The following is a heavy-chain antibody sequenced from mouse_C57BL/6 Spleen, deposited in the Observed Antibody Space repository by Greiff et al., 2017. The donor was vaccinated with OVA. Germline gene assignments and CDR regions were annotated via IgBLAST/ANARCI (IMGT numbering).Heavy chain of an antibody. Sequence: VQLQQPGAELVMPGASVKLSCKASGYTFTSYWMHWVKQRPGQGLEWIGEIDPSDSYTNYNQKFKGKSTLTVDKSSSTAYMQLSSLTSADSAVYYCARRPYYYGSNYAMDYWGQGTSVTVSS. D-gene: IGHD1-1*01. CDR3: ARRPYYYGSNYAMDY. V-gene: IGHV1-69*01. CDR2: IDPSDSYT. J-gene: IGHJ4*01. CDR1: GYTFTSYW.